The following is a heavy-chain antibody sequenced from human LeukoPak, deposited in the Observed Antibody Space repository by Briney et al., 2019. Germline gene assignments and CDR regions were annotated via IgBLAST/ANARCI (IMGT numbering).Heavy chain of an antibody. Sequence: GASVKVSCKASGGTFISYAISWVRQAPGQGLEWMGGIIPIFGIANYAQKFQGRVTITADESTSTAYMELSSLRSEDTAVYYCARDAAYYYDGSYAFDIWGQGTMVTVSS. V-gene: IGHV1-69*13. CDR1: GGTFISYA. J-gene: IGHJ3*02. CDR2: IIPIFGIA. D-gene: IGHD3-22*01. CDR3: ARDAAYYYDGSYAFDI.